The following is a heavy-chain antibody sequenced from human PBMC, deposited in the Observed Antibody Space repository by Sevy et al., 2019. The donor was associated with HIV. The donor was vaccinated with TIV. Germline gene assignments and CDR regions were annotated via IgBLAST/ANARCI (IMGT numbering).Heavy chain of an antibody. D-gene: IGHD6-13*01. CDR1: GFTFSSYW. CDR2: INSDGSST. J-gene: IGHJ4*02. V-gene: IGHV3-74*01. CDR3: AITGYSSSWYDY. Sequence: GGSLRLSCAASGFTFSSYWMHWVRQAPGKGLVWVSRINSDGSSTSYADSVKGRFTISRDNAKNTLYLQMNSLRAEDTAVYYCAITGYSSSWYDYWGQGTLVTVAS.